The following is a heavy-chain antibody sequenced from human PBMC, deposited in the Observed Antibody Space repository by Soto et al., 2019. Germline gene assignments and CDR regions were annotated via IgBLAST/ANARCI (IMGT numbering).Heavy chain of an antibody. CDR1: GDFTSTSY. CDR2: IYYTGST. CDR3: ARDGPPGY. V-gene: IGHV4-59*01. J-gene: IGHJ4*02. Sequence: QVQLQESGPGLVKPSETLSLTCTVSGDFTSTSYWSWIRQPPGKGREWIGYIYYTGSTKYNPSLKSRVTISRDTSKNQFSLKLISVTAADTAVYYCARDGPPGYWGQGILVTVSS.